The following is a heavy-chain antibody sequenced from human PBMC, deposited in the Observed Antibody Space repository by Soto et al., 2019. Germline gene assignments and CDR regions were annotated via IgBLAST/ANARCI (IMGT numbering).Heavy chain of an antibody. CDR1: GFTVSNTY. CDR2: IYAAGGT. J-gene: IGHJ5*02. Sequence: EVQLVESGGGLIQPGGSLRLSCAASGFTVSNTYMTWVRQPPGKGLECVSVIYAAGGTNYADAVKSRFIISRDNSKNTLYLQMNSLRAADTAVYYCARALPVAKGGFDPWGQGTLVTVSS. D-gene: IGHD2-2*01. V-gene: IGHV3-53*01. CDR3: ARALPVAKGGFDP.